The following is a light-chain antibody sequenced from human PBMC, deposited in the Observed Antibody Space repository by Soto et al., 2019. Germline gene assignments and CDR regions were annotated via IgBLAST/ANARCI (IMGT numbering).Light chain of an antibody. V-gene: IGLV2-11*01. CDR3: CSYAGSSTLV. CDR2: DVV. CDR1: SSDVAGYNY. J-gene: IGLJ3*02. Sequence: QSALTQPRSVSGSPGQSVTISCTGISSDVAGYNYVSWYQQQPGKTPKLIVYDVVKRPSGVPDRFSGSKSGNTASLTISGLQAEDEADYYCCSYAGSSTLVLGGGTKLAVL.